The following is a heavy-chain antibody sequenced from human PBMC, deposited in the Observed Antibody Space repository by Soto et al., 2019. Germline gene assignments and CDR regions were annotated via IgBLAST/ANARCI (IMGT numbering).Heavy chain of an antibody. J-gene: IGHJ4*02. D-gene: IGHD1-1*01. CDR3: AREPATAKPEGVDF. V-gene: IGHV1-2*02. CDR1: GYTFSDYY. Sequence: ASVKVSCKASGYTFSDYYIPWVRQAPGRGLEWMGWINPNSGGTKYAPKFQGGVTMTRDTSITTAYMELSRLRSGDTAVYYCAREPATAKPEGVDFWGQGTLVTVSS. CDR2: INPNSGGT.